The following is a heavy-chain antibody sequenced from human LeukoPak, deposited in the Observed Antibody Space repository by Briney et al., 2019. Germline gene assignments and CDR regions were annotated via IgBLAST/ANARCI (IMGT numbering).Heavy chain of an antibody. D-gene: IGHD6-19*01. CDR3: AKRGSGWYWDDY. V-gene: IGHV3-23*01. CDR1: GFTFSSCA. J-gene: IGHJ4*02. CDR2: VSSSGVST. Sequence: GGSLRLSCAASGFTFSSCAMSWVRQAPGKGLEWVSGVSSSGVSTNYADSVKGRFTISRDNSKNSLYLQMNSLTAEDTAVYYCAKRGSGWYWDDYWGQGTLVTVSS.